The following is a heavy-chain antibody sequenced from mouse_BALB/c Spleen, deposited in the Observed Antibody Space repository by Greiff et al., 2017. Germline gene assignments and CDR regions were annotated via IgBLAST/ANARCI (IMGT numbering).Heavy chain of an antibody. V-gene: IGHV2-6-7*01. D-gene: IGHD2-14*01. Sequence: QVQLKQSGPGLVAPSQSLSITCTVSGFSLTGYGVNWVRQPPGKGLEWLGMIWGDGSTDYNSALKSRLSISKDNSKSQVFLKMNSLQTDDTARYYCARSGYDGYYAMDYWGQGTSVTVSS. CDR3: ARSGYDGYYAMDY. CDR2: IWGDGST. CDR1: GFSLTGYG. J-gene: IGHJ4*01.